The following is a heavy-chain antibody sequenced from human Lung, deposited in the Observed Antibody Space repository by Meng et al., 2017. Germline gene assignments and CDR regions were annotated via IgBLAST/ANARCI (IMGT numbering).Heavy chain of an antibody. J-gene: IGHJ5*02. V-gene: IGHV4-4*07. CDR3: TRQFFDYVWGSYRPNWFDA. CDR2: IYSSGST. Sequence: QVQLQEAGPGLVKASETLSLTCTVSGGSINNYYWSWIRQPAGKGLEWIGRIYSSGSTDYNPSLRSRVTMSVDTSKNQFSLKLTSVTAADTAVYYCTRQFFDYVWGSYRPNWFDAWGQGTLVTVSS. CDR1: GGSINNYY. D-gene: IGHD3-16*01.